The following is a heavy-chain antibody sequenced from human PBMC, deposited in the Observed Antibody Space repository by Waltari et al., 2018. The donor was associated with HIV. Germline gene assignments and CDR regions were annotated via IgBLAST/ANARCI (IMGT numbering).Heavy chain of an antibody. J-gene: IGHJ4*02. CDR2: ISGSGRTT. V-gene: IGHV3-23*01. CDR1: GFNFGTYA. D-gene: IGHD6-19*01. CDR3: AKDLNPYNSGFGN. Sequence: EVQLLESGGGLVQPGGSLRLSCVASGFNFGTYAMSWVRRAPGEGLEWVSGISGSGRTTSYADSVKGRFTISRDTSKNTLYLQMNSLRAEDTAIYYCAKDLNPYNSGFGNWGRGTLVTLSS.